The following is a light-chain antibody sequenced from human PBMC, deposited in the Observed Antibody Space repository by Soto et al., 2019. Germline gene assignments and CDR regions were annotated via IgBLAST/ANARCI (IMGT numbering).Light chain of an antibody. CDR3: QHYNSYSEA. V-gene: IGKV1-5*03. Sequence: EIQMTQSPSTLSGYVGDRVTIHCRASQTISSWLAWYQQKPGKAPKLLIYKASTLKSGVPSRFSGSGSGTEFTLTISSLQPDDFATYYCQHYNSYSEAFGQGTKV. CDR2: KAS. J-gene: IGKJ1*01. CDR1: QTISSW.